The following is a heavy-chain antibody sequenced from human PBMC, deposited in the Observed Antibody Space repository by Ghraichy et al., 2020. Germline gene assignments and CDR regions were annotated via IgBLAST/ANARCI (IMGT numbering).Heavy chain of an antibody. D-gene: IGHD3-22*01. J-gene: IGHJ4*02. V-gene: IGHV3-23*01. CDR2: ISGSGGST. CDR1: GFTFSSYA. Sequence: ETLSLTCAASGFTFSSYAMSWVRQAPGKGLEWVSAISGSGGSTYYADSVKGRFTISRDNSKNTLYLQMNSLRAEDTAVYYCAKDEVITTDPPDYWGQGTLVTVSS. CDR3: AKDEVITTDPPDY.